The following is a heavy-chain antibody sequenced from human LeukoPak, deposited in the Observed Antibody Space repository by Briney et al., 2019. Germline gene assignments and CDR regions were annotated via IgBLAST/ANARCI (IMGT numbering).Heavy chain of an antibody. J-gene: IGHJ4*02. CDR1: GFTFSSYE. D-gene: IGHD3-10*01. Sequence: PGGSLRLSCAASGFTFSSYEMNWVRQAPGKGLEWVSAISGSGGSTYYADSVKGRFTISRDNSKNTLYLQMNSLRAEDTAVYYCAKDVYYYGSGSYYNPFDYWGQGTLVTVSS. CDR3: AKDVYYYGSGSYYNPFDY. CDR2: ISGSGGST. V-gene: IGHV3-23*01.